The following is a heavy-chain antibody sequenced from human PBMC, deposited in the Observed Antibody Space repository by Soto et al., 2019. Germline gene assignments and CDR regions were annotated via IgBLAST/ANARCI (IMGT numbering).Heavy chain of an antibody. V-gene: IGHV4-39*01. CDR3: ARHNYDFWSGYPEYYFDY. CDR2: IYYSGST. J-gene: IGHJ4*02. Sequence: TSETLSLTCTVSGGSISSSSYYWGWIRQPPGKGLEWIGSIYYSGSTYYNPSLKSRVTISVDTSKNQFSLKLSSVTAADTAVYYCARHNYDFWSGYPEYYFDYWGQGTLVTVSS. D-gene: IGHD3-3*01. CDR1: GGSISSSSYY.